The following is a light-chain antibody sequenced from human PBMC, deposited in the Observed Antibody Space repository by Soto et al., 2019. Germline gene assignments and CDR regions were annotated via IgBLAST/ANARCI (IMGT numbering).Light chain of an antibody. CDR2: GVS. Sequence: QSALTQAASVSGSPGQSITISCTGTSSDIGSHNFVSWHQQHPGKAPKFIIYGVSNRPSGVSNRFSGSKSGNTASLTISGLQADDEADYYCSSYTSTYIWVFGGGTKVTVL. CDR3: SSYTSTYIWV. CDR1: SSDIGSHNF. V-gene: IGLV2-14*01. J-gene: IGLJ3*02.